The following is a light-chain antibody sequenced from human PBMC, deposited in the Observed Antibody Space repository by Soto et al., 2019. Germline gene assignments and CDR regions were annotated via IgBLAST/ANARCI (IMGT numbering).Light chain of an antibody. Sequence: EIVLTQSPGTLSLSPGERATLSCRASQSVSSSYLAWYQQKPGQAPRLLIYDTSTRATGVPARFSGSRSGPEFTLTINSLQSEDFAIYYCQPYNNWPLTFGGGTRLEIK. CDR1: QSVSSSY. CDR2: DTS. J-gene: IGKJ5*01. V-gene: IGKV3-15*01. CDR3: QPYNNWPLT.